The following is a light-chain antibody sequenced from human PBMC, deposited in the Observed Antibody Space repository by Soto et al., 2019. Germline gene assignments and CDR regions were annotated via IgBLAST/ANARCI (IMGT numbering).Light chain of an antibody. Sequence: QPVLTQSPSASASLGAWVKLTCTLSSGHSNYAMAWHQQQSEKGPRYLMKLNSDGSHSKGDGIPDRFSGSSSGAERYRTISSLQSEDEADYYCQTWGSGIVVFGGGTKLTVL. V-gene: IGLV4-69*01. CDR1: SGHSNYA. CDR3: QTWGSGIVV. J-gene: IGLJ2*01. CDR2: LNSDGSH.